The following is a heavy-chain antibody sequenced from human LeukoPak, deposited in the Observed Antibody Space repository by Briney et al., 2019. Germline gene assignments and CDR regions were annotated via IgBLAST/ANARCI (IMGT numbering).Heavy chain of an antibody. Sequence: GASVKVSCKASGYTFTSYAMNWVRQAPGQGLEWMGWISTYNGDTNYAQKLQGRVTMTTDTSTSTAYMELRSLRSDDTAVYYCAREGLGELSLDYWGQGTLVTVSS. CDR2: ISTYNGDT. D-gene: IGHD3-16*01. J-gene: IGHJ4*02. CDR1: GYTFTSYA. CDR3: AREGLGELSLDY. V-gene: IGHV1-18*01.